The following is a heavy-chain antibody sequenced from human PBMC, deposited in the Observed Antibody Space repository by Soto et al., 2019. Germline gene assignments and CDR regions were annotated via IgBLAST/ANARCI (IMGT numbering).Heavy chain of an antibody. CDR3: TRLSTGPPKAFDI. D-gene: IGHD2-2*01. J-gene: IGHJ3*02. V-gene: IGHV1-46*03. CDR2: INPSGGST. Sequence: ASVKVSSKASGYTLSVDYSDCGRLAPGQGLEWMGIINPSGGSTTYAQKFQGRVTMTRDTSTSTVYMEVSSLRSEDTAVYYCTRLSTGPPKAFDIWGQGTMVTVSS. CDR1: GYTLSVDY.